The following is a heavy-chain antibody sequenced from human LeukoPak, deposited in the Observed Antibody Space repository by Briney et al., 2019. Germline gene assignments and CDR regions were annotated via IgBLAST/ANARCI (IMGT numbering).Heavy chain of an antibody. CDR1: GFTFSSYW. V-gene: IGHV3-7*01. Sequence: PGGSLRLSCAASGFTFSSYWMSWVRQAPGKGREWVANIKQDGSEKYYVDSVKGRFTISRDNAKNSLYLQMNSLRAEDTAVYYCARDSYYDSSPDLTFDPWGQGTLVTVSS. CDR2: IKQDGSEK. J-gene: IGHJ5*02. D-gene: IGHD3-22*01. CDR3: ARDSYYDSSPDLTFDP.